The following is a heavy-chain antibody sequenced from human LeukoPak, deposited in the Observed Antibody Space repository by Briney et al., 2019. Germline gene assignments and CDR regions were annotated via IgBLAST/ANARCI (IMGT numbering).Heavy chain of an antibody. Sequence: PGGSLRLSCAASGFTFSNAWMSWVRQAPGKGLEWVGRIKSKTDGGTTDYAAPVKGRFTISRDDSKNTLYLQMNSLKTEDTAVYYCTTEGYDTKPLNFDYWGQGTLVTVSS. D-gene: IGHD3-22*01. J-gene: IGHJ4*02. CDR2: IKSKTDGGTT. V-gene: IGHV3-15*01. CDR3: TTEGYDTKPLNFDY. CDR1: GFTFSNAW.